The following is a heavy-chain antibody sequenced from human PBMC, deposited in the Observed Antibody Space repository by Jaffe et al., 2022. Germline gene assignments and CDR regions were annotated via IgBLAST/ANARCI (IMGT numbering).Heavy chain of an antibody. CDR2: INAGNGNT. J-gene: IGHJ3*02. V-gene: IGHV1-3*01. Sequence: QVQLVQSGAEVKKPGASVKVSCKASGYTFTSYAMHWVRQAPGQRLEWMGWINAGNGNTKYSQKFQGRVTITRDTSASTAYMELSSLRSEDTAVYYCARDPAVAGDDAFDIWGQGTMVTVSS. CDR1: GYTFTSYA. CDR3: ARDPAVAGDDAFDI. D-gene: IGHD6-19*01.